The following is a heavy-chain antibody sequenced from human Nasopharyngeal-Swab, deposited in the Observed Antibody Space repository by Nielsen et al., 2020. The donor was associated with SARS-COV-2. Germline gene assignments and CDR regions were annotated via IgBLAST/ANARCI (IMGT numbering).Heavy chain of an antibody. V-gene: IGHV4-59*01. J-gene: IGHJ4*02. Sequence: GSLRLSCTVSGDSMSSYYWSWIRQPPGKGPEWIGYIYYSGSTNYNPSLKSRVTISIDTSKNQFSLNLSSVTAADTAVYYCARLAYGSGTYSWDYWGQGTLVTVSS. CDR1: GDSMSSYY. CDR2: IYYSGST. D-gene: IGHD3-10*01. CDR3: ARLAYGSGTYSWDY.